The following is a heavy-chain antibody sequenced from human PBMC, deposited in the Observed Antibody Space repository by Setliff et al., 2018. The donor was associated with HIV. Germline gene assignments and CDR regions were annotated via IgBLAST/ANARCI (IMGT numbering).Heavy chain of an antibody. V-gene: IGHV1-69*04. J-gene: IGHJ3*02. D-gene: IGHD1-26*01. Sequence: ASVKVSCKASGGTLNNDAISWVRQAPGQGLEWMGRIIPILAAANYAQKFQGRVTITADKSTSTVNMELSNLRSEDTAFYCATSKVGASSAFDMWGQGTLVTVSS. CDR2: IIPILAAA. CDR1: GGTLNNDA. CDR3: ATSKVGASSAFDM.